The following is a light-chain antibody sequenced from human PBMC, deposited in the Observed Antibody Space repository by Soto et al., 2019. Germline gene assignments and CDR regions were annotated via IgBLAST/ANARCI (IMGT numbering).Light chain of an antibody. Sequence: EIVLTQSPGTLSLSPGERTTLSCRASQSVTSGYLAWYQQKPGQAPRLLIYDSSSRATGIPDRFSGSGSGTDFTLAISRLEPEDFAVYYCQQYGSSSGITFGQGTRLEIK. CDR1: QSVTSGY. J-gene: IGKJ5*01. V-gene: IGKV3-20*01. CDR3: QQYGSSSGIT. CDR2: DSS.